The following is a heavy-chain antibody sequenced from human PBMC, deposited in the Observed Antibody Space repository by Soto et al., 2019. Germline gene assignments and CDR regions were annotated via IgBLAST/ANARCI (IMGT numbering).Heavy chain of an antibody. CDR3: ARGDYGTGGYPFPYFDY. Sequence: GASVKVSCKASGYSFTGYYIHWVRQAPGQGLEWMGWINPDSGATSYAQNFQGRVTLTSDTSISTASMDLTSLTSDDTAVYYCARGDYGTGGYPFPYFDYWGQGTLVTVSS. D-gene: IGHD2-8*02. J-gene: IGHJ4*02. CDR2: INPDSGAT. V-gene: IGHV1-2*02. CDR1: GYSFTGYY.